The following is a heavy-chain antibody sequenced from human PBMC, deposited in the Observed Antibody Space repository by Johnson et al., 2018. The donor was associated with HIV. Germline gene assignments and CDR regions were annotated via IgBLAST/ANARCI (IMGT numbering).Heavy chain of an antibody. Sequence: EVQLVESGGGVVQPGRSLRLSCAASGFTFDDYAMHWVRQAPGKGLEWVSSISGSGGSTYSVDSVKGRFTISRDNAKNSLYLQMNNLRAEDTALYYCAKTGVGATDAAFDIWGQGTMVTVSS. CDR1: GFTFDDYA. D-gene: IGHD1-26*01. CDR2: ISGSGGST. J-gene: IGHJ3*02. CDR3: AKTGVGATDAAFDI. V-gene: IGHV3-9*01.